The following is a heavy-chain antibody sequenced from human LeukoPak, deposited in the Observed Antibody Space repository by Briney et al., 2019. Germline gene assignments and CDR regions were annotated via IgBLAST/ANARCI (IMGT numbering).Heavy chain of an antibody. CDR1: GGSISSGDYY. Sequence: TTSQTLSLTCTVSGGSISSGDYYWNWVRQPPGKGLEWIGYIYYSGSTYYNPSLRSRVTISVDTSNNHFSLKLSSVTAADTAVYYCARAGSYYYDSSGYYRWGQGTLVTVSS. CDR2: IYYSGST. CDR3: ARAGSYYYDSSGYYR. J-gene: IGHJ5*02. V-gene: IGHV4-30-4*08. D-gene: IGHD3-22*01.